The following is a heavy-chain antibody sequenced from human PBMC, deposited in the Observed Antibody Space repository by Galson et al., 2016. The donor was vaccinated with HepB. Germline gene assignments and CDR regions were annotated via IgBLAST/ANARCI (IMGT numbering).Heavy chain of an antibody. CDR2: VNGGSGTT. CDR3: TTSVAVGY. D-gene: IGHD6-19*01. J-gene: IGHJ4*02. CDR1: GHPLTSHG. V-gene: IGHV1-3*01. Sequence: SVKVSCKASGHPLTSHGVSWVRQAPGQSLEWMGWVNGGSGTTKYSQKFQGRVTLTRDTPASTAYLELSSLTSEDTAVYYCTTSVAVGYWGQGTLVTVSS.